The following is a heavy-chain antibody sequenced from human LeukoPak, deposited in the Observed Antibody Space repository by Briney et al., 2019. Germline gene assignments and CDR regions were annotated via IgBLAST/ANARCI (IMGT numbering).Heavy chain of an antibody. V-gene: IGHV1-46*01. CDR3: ARDSEIVGATRCFAFDI. J-gene: IGHJ3*02. D-gene: IGHD1-26*01. CDR2: INPSGGST. Sequence: ASVKVSCKASGYTFTSYYMHWVRQAPGQGLEWMGLINPSGGSTSYAQKFQGRVTMTRDMSTSTVYMELSSLRSEDTAVYYCARDSEIVGATRCFAFDIWGQGTMVTVSS. CDR1: GYTFTSYY.